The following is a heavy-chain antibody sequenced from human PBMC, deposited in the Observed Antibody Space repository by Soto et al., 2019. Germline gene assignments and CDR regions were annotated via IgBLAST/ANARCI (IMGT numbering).Heavy chain of an antibody. CDR3: ARARLRAVYAFDF. V-gene: IGHV4-31*03. D-gene: IGHD4-17*01. J-gene: IGHJ3*01. CDR1: GVSITSGAYY. Sequence: LSLTCTLSGVSITSGAYYWTWVRQHPGKGLEWIGYIYYNGNTYFSPSLKSRLTISIDTSKNQFSLKLSSVTAADTAMYYCARARLRAVYAFDFWGQGTMVTVS. CDR2: IYYNGNT.